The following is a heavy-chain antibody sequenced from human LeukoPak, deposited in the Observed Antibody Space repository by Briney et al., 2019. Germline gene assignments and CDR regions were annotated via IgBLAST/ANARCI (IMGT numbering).Heavy chain of an antibody. CDR1: GFTFSSSG. Sequence: GGSLRLSCAASGFTFSSSGMHWVRQAPGKGLEWVALIWYDGINEYYADSVKGRFSISRDDSKNTLYPQMNSLRAEDTAVYYCVRDKGNGWGENYYFDYWGQGTLVTVSS. CDR3: VRDKGNGWGENYYFDY. D-gene: IGHD3-16*01. J-gene: IGHJ4*02. CDR2: IWYDGINE. V-gene: IGHV3-33*01.